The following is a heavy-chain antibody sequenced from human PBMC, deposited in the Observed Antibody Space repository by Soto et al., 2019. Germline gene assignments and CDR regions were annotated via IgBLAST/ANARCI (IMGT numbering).Heavy chain of an antibody. CDR1: GGSFSGYY. J-gene: IGHJ5*02. V-gene: IGHV4-34*01. CDR2: INHSGST. CDR3: ARGGFGILTGYYRNNWFDP. Sequence: SETLSLTCAVYGGSFSGYYWSWIRQPPGKGLEWIGEINHSGSTNYNPSLKSRVTISVDTSKNQFSLKLSSVTAADTAVYYCARGGFGILTGYYRNNWFDPWGQGTLVT. D-gene: IGHD3-9*01.